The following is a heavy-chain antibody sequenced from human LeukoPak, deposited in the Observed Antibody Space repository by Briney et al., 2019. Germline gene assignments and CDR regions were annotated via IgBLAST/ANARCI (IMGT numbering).Heavy chain of an antibody. CDR2: ISSSGTTI. Sequence: PGGSLRLSCAASGFTFSDYYMSWIRQAPGKGLEWVSYISSSGTTIYYADSVKGRFTISRDNAKNSLYLQMNSLRAEDTAVYYCARHRGYSYLTSFDYWGQGTLVTVSS. CDR3: ARHRGYSYLTSFDY. J-gene: IGHJ4*02. V-gene: IGHV3-11*01. CDR1: GFTFSDYY. D-gene: IGHD5-18*01.